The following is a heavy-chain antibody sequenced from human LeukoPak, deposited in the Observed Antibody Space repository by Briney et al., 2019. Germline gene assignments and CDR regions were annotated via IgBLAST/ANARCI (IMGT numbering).Heavy chain of an antibody. CDR3: AGHTELDY. V-gene: IGHV3-23*01. Sequence: GGSLSLSCAAFGFTFSSYAMSWVRQPPGKGMEWVSSMDNFGLKYYRDSVTGRFTISRDSARDMVYLQMNSLRAEDTAIYYCAGHTELDYWGQGTLVTVSS. CDR2: MDNFGLK. CDR1: GFTFSSYA. J-gene: IGHJ4*02. D-gene: IGHD1-26*01.